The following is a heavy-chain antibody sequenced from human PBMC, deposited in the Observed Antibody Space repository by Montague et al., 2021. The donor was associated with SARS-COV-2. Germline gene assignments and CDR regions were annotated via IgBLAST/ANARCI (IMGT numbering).Heavy chain of an antibody. J-gene: IGHJ6*02. CDR3: ARDNYGDWGYYGLDV. Sequence: SETPSLTCTVSGGSIGTYYWNWIRQSPGKGLEWLGYIYYTGSTKYSPSLKSRVTISMDTSRDQLSLRLKSVTAADTAVHYCARDNYGDWGYYGLDVWGQGTTVIVSS. CDR2: IYYTGST. CDR1: GGSIGTYY. D-gene: IGHD4-17*01. V-gene: IGHV4-59*01.